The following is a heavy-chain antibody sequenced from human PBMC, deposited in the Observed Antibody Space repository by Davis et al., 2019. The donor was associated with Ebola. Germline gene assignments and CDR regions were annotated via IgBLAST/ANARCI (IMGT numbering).Heavy chain of an antibody. D-gene: IGHD3-16*01. CDR3: ARLGFLGGQFDF. CDR1: GGSLTSSNSY. Sequence: SETLSLTCTVSGGSLTSSNSYWGWIRQPPGKGLEWFGSIYYSGSTYYNPSLKSRVTISVDTSKNQFSLKLSSVTAADTAVYYCARLGFLGGQFDFWGQGTLVTVSA. J-gene: IGHJ4*02. V-gene: IGHV4-39*07. CDR2: IYYSGST.